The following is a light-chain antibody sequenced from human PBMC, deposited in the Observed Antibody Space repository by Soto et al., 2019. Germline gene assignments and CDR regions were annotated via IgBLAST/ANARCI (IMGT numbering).Light chain of an antibody. J-gene: IGKJ5*01. CDR2: GAS. V-gene: IGKV4-1*01. CDR3: QQYNNWPRT. CDR1: QSVLYSSNNKNY. Sequence: DIVMTQSPDSLAVSLGERATINCKSSQSVLYSSNNKNYLAWYQQNPGQAPRLLIYGASNRATGIPDKFSGSGSGTDFTLTISRLEPEDFAVYYCQQYNNWPRTFGQGTRLEIK.